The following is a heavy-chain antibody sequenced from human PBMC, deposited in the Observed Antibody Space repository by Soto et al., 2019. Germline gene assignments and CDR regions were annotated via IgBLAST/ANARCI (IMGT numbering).Heavy chain of an antibody. J-gene: IGHJ4*02. Sequence: QVQLQESGPGLGRPSQTLSLPCTVFGGSFSSGGPGPSWTWIPQLPGKGLEWIGYIYYTGNTYYNPSLKSRPTISIDTSENQFSLKLTSVTAADTAVYFCASGHDAYKVRYWGQGTLVTVSS. CDR3: ASGHDAYKVRY. V-gene: IGHV4-31*03. CDR2: IYYTGNT. D-gene: IGHD1-1*01. CDR1: GGSFSSGGPGPS.